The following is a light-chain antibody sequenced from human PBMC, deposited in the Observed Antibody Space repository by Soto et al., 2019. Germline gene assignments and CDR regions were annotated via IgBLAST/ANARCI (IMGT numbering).Light chain of an antibody. CDR3: QQSFSTPPT. CDR2: PAS. J-gene: IGKJ2*01. V-gene: IGKV1-39*01. Sequence: DIQMTQSQSSLSAAVGDRVTITCRARQTRNSYLNGYQQKPPKAPKLLIYPASRLQSGVPSRFNGSGTTTDFTLTIASLQPEDFATYFCQQSFSTPPTFGQGTKL. CDR1: QTRNSY.